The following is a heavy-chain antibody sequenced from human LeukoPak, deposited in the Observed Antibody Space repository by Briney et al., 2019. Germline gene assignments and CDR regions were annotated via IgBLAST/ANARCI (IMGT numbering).Heavy chain of an antibody. CDR2: IYYSGST. Sequence: KPSETLSLTCTVSGGSISSYYWSWIRQPPGKGLEWIGYIYYSGSTNYNPSLKSRVTISVDTSKNQFSLKLSSVTAADTAVYYCARAYNWNYGWFDPWGQGTLVTVSS. D-gene: IGHD1-7*01. J-gene: IGHJ5*02. CDR1: GGSISSYY. CDR3: ARAYNWNYGWFDP. V-gene: IGHV4-59*12.